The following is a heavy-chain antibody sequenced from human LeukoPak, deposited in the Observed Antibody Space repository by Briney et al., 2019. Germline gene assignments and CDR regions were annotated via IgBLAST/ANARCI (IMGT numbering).Heavy chain of an antibody. D-gene: IGHD5-24*01. V-gene: IGHV4-59*01. CDR1: GGSIISYY. Sequence: SETLSLTCTVSGGSIISYYWSWIRQTPGKGLEWIAYIHSSGSTNYNPSLKSRVTISVDTSKNQFSLKLSSVTAADTVVYYCARSGWLQLSAYYYYYMDVWGKGTTVTISS. J-gene: IGHJ6*03. CDR2: IHSSGST. CDR3: ARSGWLQLSAYYYYYMDV.